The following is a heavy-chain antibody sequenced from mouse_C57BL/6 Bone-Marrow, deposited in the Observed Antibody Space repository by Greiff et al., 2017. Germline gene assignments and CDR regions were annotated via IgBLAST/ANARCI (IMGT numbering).Heavy chain of an antibody. D-gene: IGHD1-1*01. CDR3: ATSTTVVEGYFDV. J-gene: IGHJ1*03. V-gene: IGHV1-64*01. CDR1: GYTFTSYW. CDR2: IHPNSGST. Sequence: QVQLQQPGAELVKPGASVKLSCKASGYTFTSYWMHWVKQRPGQGLEWIGMIHPNSGSTNYNEKFKSKATLTVDKSSSTAYMQRSSLTSEDSAVYDCATSTTVVEGYFDVWGTGTTVTVSS.